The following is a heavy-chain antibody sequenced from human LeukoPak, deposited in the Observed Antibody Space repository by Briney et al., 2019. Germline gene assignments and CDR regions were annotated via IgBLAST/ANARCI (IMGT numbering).Heavy chain of an antibody. Sequence: GGSLRLSCAASGFTFSSYGMHWVRQAPGKGLEWVAFIRYDGSNKYYADSVKGRFTISRDNSKNTLYLQMNNLTVDDTAVYYCAREEEMTKSIIERDAFDIWGQGTVVTVSS. V-gene: IGHV3-30*02. CDR2: IRYDGSNK. D-gene: IGHD5-24*01. CDR3: AREEEMTKSIIERDAFDI. J-gene: IGHJ3*02. CDR1: GFTFSSYG.